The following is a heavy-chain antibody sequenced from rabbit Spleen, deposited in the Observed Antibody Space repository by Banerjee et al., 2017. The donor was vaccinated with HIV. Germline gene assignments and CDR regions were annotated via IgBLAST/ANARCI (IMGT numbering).Heavy chain of an antibody. Sequence: LEESGGGLVKPGGTLTLTCTVSGFSFSSNWICWVRQAPGKGLEWIACIDTNDEDTDYASWTKGPFTISRTASTTVTLQMTRLTAADTATYFCARDLAGVIGWNFSLWGPGTLVTVS. V-gene: IGHV1S45*01. D-gene: IGHD4-1*01. CDR1: GFSFSSNW. CDR2: IDTNDEDT. J-gene: IGHJ4*01. CDR3: ARDLAGVIGWNFSL.